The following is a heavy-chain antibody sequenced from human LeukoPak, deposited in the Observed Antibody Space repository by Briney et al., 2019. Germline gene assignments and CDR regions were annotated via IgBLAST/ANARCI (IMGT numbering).Heavy chain of an antibody. Sequence: KPGGSLRLSCAASGFTFSSYSMNWVRQAPGKGLEWVSSISSSSSYIYYADSVKGRVTISRDNAKNSLYLQMNSLRAEDTAVYYCAREAVWYCSSTSCDDYWGQGTLVTVSS. CDR2: ISSSSSYI. J-gene: IGHJ4*02. V-gene: IGHV3-21*01. CDR3: AREAVWYCSSTSCDDY. CDR1: GFTFSSYS. D-gene: IGHD2-2*01.